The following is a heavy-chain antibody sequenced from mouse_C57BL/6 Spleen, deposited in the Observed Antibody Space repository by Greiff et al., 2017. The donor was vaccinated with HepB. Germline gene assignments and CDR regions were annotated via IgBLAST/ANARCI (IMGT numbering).Heavy chain of an antibody. Sequence: VQLQQPGAELVRPGSSVKLSCKASGYTFTSYWMDWVKQRPGQGLEWIGNIYPSDSETHYNQKFKDKATLTVDKSSSTAYMQLSSLTSEDSAVDYCAFGSHAMDYWGQGTSVTVSS. CDR1: GYTFTSYW. J-gene: IGHJ4*01. D-gene: IGHD1-1*01. V-gene: IGHV1-61*01. CDR3: AFGSHAMDY. CDR2: IYPSDSET.